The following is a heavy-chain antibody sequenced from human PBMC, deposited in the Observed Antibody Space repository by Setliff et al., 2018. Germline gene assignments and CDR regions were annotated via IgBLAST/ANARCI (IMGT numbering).Heavy chain of an antibody. CDR2: ISAAGTSI. Sequence: PGGSLRLSCAASGFTFSSDAMTWVRQAPGEGLQWVSIISAAGTSIYYADSVKGRFTISRDNSENTLYLQMNSLRAEDTAVYYCAMGRNAKATTTVTTTFWGQGTLVTVSS. CDR1: GFTFSSDA. V-gene: IGHV3-23*03. J-gene: IGHJ4*02. CDR3: AMGRNAKATTTVTTTF. D-gene: IGHD4-17*01.